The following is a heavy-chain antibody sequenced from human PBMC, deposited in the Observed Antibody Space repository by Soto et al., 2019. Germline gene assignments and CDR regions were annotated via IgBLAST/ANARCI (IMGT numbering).Heavy chain of an antibody. CDR2: VYYSGST. V-gene: IGHV4-39*07. Sequence: SETLSLTCTVSGGSISSGSYFWGCIRQPPGKGLEWIGTVYYSGSTYYNPSLRSRVTISVDTSKNQFSLKLSSVTAADTAVYYCARVYGTMVRGAWFDPWGQGTLVTVSS. CDR1: GGSISSGSYF. CDR3: ARVYGTMVRGAWFDP. J-gene: IGHJ5*02. D-gene: IGHD3-10*01.